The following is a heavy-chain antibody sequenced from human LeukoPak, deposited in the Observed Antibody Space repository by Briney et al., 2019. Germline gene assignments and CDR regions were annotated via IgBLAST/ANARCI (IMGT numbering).Heavy chain of an antibody. D-gene: IGHD1-1*01. J-gene: IGHJ6*03. V-gene: IGHV3-13*01. CDR3: ARGPPRGKYYYMHV. CDR1: GFTFSSFD. CDR2: IGTASAT. Sequence: GGSLRLSCAASGFTFSSFDTHWVRQPTGQGLECVSTIGTASATYYPGSVEGRFTLSRDNAKNSLYLQINSLTAGDTAVYYCARGPPRGKYYYMHVWGKGPTVSV.